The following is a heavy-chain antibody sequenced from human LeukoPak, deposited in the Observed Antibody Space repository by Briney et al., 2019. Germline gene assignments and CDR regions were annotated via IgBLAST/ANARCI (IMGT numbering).Heavy chain of an antibody. V-gene: IGHV3-30*04. CDR3: ARDSDTAMVFDY. J-gene: IGHJ4*02. D-gene: IGHD5-18*01. Sequence: PGGSLRLSCAASGFTFSTSAMHWVRQAPGKGLEWVAVMSSDGSTIQYADSVKGRFTISRDNSKNTLYLQMNSLRAEDTAVYYCARDSDTAMVFDYWGQGTLVTVSS. CDR1: GFTFSTSA. CDR2: MSSDGSTI.